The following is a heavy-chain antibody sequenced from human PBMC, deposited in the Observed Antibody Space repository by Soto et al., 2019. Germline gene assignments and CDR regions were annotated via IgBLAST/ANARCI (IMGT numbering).Heavy chain of an antibody. Sequence: QVQLQEAGPGLVTPSETLSLTCTVSGGSVRSGSFYWSWIRQPPGKGLEWIGYIYDSGSTNYNPSLKGRVTISVYTAKNHFSRKLSSVTAADTAVDYCARDSSKWNYFVWGKGTLVTVSS. CDR1: GGSVRSGSFY. D-gene: IGHD1-7*01. V-gene: IGHV4-61*03. J-gene: IGHJ4*02. CDR2: IYDSGST. CDR3: ARDSSKWNYFV.